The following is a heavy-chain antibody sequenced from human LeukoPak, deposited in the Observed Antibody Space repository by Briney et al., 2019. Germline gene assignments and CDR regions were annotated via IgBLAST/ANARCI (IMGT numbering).Heavy chain of an antibody. V-gene: IGHV3-23*01. CDR1: GFTFSSYA. CDR2: ISGSGGST. CDR3: AKDEGSLYCSSTSCYWDY. J-gene: IGHJ4*02. D-gene: IGHD2-2*01. Sequence: QTGGSLRLSCAASGFTFSSYAMSWVRQAPGKGLEWDSAISGSGGSTYYADSVKGRFTISRDNSKNTLYLQMNSLRAEDTAVYYCAKDEGSLYCSSTSCYWDYWGQGTLVTVSS.